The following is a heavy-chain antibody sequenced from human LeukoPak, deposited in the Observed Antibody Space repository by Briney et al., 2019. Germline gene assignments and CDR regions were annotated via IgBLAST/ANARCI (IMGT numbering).Heavy chain of an antibody. D-gene: IGHD4-17*01. Sequence: GGSLRLSCAASGFTFSSYAMTWVRQAPGKGLEWISYMSGSGTTIYYADSVKGRFTISRDNAKNSLYLQMNSLRAEDTAVYYCVRDVDDYDHHRGDSWGQGTLVTVSS. CDR2: MSGSGTTI. J-gene: IGHJ4*02. V-gene: IGHV3-48*04. CDR3: VRDVDDYDHHRGDS. CDR1: GFTFSSYA.